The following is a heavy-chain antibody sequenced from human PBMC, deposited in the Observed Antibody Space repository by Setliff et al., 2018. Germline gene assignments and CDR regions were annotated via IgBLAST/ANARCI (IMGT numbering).Heavy chain of an antibody. D-gene: IGHD6-19*01. CDR1: GGSFSGYY. Sequence: SETLSLTCAVYGGSFSGYYWSWIRQPPGKGLEWIGEINHSGSTNYNPSLKSRVTISVDTSKNQFSLKLSSVTAADTAVYYCARGYGYSSGWYRVYFDYWGQGTLVTVAS. CDR3: ARGYGYSSGWYRVYFDY. CDR2: INHSGST. V-gene: IGHV4-34*01. J-gene: IGHJ4*02.